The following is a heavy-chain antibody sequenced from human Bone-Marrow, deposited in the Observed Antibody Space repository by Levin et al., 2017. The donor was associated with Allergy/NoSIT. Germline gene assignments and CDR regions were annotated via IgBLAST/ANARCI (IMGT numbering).Heavy chain of an antibody. V-gene: IGHV3-74*01. CDR3: ARDSRFLDRPQVYTPEVMDV. CDR2: INSDGSST. J-gene: IGHJ6*03. CDR1: GFTFSSYW. D-gene: IGHD3-3*01. Sequence: GESLKISCAASGFTFSSYWMHWVRQAPGKGLVWVSRINSDGSSTSYADSVKGRFTISRDNAKNTLYLQMNSLRAEDTAVYYCARDSRFLDRPQVYTPEVMDVWGKGTTVTVSS.